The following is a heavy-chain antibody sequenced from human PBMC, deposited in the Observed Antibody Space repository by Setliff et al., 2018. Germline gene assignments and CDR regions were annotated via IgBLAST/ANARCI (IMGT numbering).Heavy chain of an antibody. V-gene: IGHV4-4*07. CDR3: AREKGNREAPELRGLYYYYMDV. D-gene: IGHD3-10*01. Sequence: PSETLSLTCTVSGGSISSYYWSWIRQPAGKGLEWIGRIYTSGSTNHNPSLKSRVTMSVDTSKNQFSLKLSSVTAADTAVYYCAREKGNREAPELRGLYYYYMDVWGKGTTVTVSS. CDR1: GGSISSYY. J-gene: IGHJ6*03. CDR2: IYTSGST.